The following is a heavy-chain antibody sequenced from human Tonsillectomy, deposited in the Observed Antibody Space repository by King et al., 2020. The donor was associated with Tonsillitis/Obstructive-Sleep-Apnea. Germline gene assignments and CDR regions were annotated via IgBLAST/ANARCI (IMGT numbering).Heavy chain of an antibody. CDR3: TRSRNLDY. CDR1: GFTLSSFS. V-gene: IGHV3-48*02. D-gene: IGHD1-14*01. Sequence: QLVQSGGGLVQPGGSLRLSCAASGFTLSSFSMNWVRQAPGKGLEWVSYISGSSSTIYYADSVKGRFTISRDNAKNSLYLQMNSLRDEDTAVYYCTRSRNLDYWGQRTLVTVSS. CDR2: ISGSSSTI. J-gene: IGHJ4*02.